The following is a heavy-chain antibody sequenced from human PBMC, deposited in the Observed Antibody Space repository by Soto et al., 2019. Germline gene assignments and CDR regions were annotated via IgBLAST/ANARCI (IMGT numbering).Heavy chain of an antibody. CDR1: GGSFSGYY. D-gene: IGHD6-13*01. Sequence: SETLSLTCAVYGGSFSGYYWSWIRQPPGKGLEWIGNIFDSGSTNYNPSLKSRVTISVDTSKNQFSLRVRSVTAADTAVYYCARVGAAAAPGYFDYWGQGTLATVSS. CDR3: ARVGAAAAPGYFDY. CDR2: IFDSGST. J-gene: IGHJ4*02. V-gene: IGHV4-59*01.